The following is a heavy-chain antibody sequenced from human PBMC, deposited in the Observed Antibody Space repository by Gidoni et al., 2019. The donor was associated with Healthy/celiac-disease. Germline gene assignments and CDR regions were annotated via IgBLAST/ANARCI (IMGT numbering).Heavy chain of an antibody. Sequence: QVQLVQSGAEVKKPGASVKVSCKVSGSPLTELSMHWVRQAPGKGLEWMGGFDPEDGETIYAQKFQGRVTMTEDTSTDTAYMELSSLRSEDTAVYYCATDRVVVPAADDAFDIWGQGTMVTVSS. V-gene: IGHV1-24*01. CDR3: ATDRVVVPAADDAFDI. CDR1: GSPLTELS. CDR2: FDPEDGET. J-gene: IGHJ3*02. D-gene: IGHD2-2*01.